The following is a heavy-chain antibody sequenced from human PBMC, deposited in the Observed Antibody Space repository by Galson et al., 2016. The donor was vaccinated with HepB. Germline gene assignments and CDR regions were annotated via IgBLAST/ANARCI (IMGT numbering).Heavy chain of an antibody. CDR2: IRQHGGDK. CDR3: ARDMAPGNNWDSFDY. V-gene: IGHV3-7*01. D-gene: IGHD5-24*01. CDR1: GFSFSNYW. Sequence: SLRLSCAASGFSFSNYWMSWVRQAPGKGLEWVANIRQHGGDKYYVDSVKGRFTISRDNAKNSLYLQINSLRAEDTAVYYCARDMAPGNNWDSFDYWGQGTLVAVSS. J-gene: IGHJ4*02.